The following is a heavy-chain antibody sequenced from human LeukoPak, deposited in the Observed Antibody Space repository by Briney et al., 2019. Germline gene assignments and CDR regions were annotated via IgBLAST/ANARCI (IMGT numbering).Heavy chain of an antibody. V-gene: IGHV3-74*01. D-gene: IGHD6-6*01. CDR2: ISGDGSGT. Sequence: GGSLRLSCAASGFTLRNYWMHWVRQVPGRGLVWVSRISGDGSGTNYADSVKGRFTISRDNAKNTVYLQINNLRAEDTAVYFCARYSSSSGGPSYYLDYWGQGTLVTVSS. CDR1: GFTLRNYW. J-gene: IGHJ4*02. CDR3: ARYSSSSGGPSYYLDY.